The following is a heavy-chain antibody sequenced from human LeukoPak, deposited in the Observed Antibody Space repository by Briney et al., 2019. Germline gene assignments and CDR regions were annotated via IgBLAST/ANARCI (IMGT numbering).Heavy chain of an antibody. V-gene: IGHV3-11*01. CDR3: AKRGNTDSLTVLIGY. J-gene: IGHJ4*02. D-gene: IGHD3-9*01. CDR1: GFTFSDFY. Sequence: PGGSLRLSCAVSGFTFSDFYMTWIRQAPGKGLEWISYISEDGRITYYADSLKGRFTISRDNAKNSLSLQVDSLRADDTAVYFCAKRGNTDSLTVLIGYWGQGTLVTVSS. CDR2: ISEDGRIT.